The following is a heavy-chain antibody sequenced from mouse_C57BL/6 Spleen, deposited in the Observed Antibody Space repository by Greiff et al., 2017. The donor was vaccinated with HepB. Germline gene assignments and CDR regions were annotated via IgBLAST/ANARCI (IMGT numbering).Heavy chain of an antibody. CDR3: ARTLTGTYYAMDY. D-gene: IGHD4-1*01. CDR1: GYSFTDYN. J-gene: IGHJ4*01. Sequence: VQLKESGPELVKPGASVKISCKASGYSFTDYNMNWVKQSNGKSLEWIGVINPNYGTTSYNQKFKGKATLTVDQSSSTAYMQLNSLTSEDSAVYYCARTLTGTYYAMDYWGQGTSVTVSS. V-gene: IGHV1-39*01. CDR2: INPNYGTT.